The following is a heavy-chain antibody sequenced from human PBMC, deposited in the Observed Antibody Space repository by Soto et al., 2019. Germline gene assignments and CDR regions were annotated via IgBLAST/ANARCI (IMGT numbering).Heavy chain of an antibody. CDR2: VFGNGAGTP. J-gene: IGHJ4*02. Sequence: QVQLQESGPGVVRPSETLSLTCSVSGSSFTGDYWSWIRQPAGKGLEWIGRVFGNGAGTPIYNSALKNRVTMSVDSSKTLFSLKLTSVTAADTALYYCARDLPPYDRRRQSAGAFEDRGQGTLVTFSS. V-gene: IGHV4-4*07. D-gene: IGHD3-22*01. CDR1: GSSFTGDY. CDR3: ARDLPPYDRRRQSAGAFED.